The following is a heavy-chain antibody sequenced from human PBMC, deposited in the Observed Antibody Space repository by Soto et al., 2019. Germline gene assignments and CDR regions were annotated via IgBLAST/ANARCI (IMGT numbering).Heavy chain of an antibody. J-gene: IGHJ4*02. CDR2: IDGIGDAT. CDR1: GFIFSTYA. Sequence: EVQLLESGGGLVQPGGSLRLSCAASGFIFSTYAMTWVRQAPGKGPEWVSSIDGIGDATYYADSVQGRFTISRDNSKYTLYLQMNSLTREDTAVYYCALTTVTSYKRDYWGQGTLVAVSS. D-gene: IGHD4-17*01. V-gene: IGHV3-23*01. CDR3: ALTTVTSYKRDY.